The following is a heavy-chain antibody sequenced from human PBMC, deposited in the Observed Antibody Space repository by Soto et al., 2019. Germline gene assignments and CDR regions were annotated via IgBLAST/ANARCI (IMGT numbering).Heavy chain of an antibody. CDR1: GFTLSGRS. J-gene: IGHJ6*04. CDR2: IDNAGTDS. D-gene: IGHD3-10*01. Sequence: EVQLVESGGGLVQPGGSLRLSRAASGFTLSGRSMHWVRQAPGKGLVWVSGIDNAGTDSTYADSVKGPFTSSRDNAKNMLYLQMNSLRVEDTAVYYCARGWFGPDVWGKGTTVTVSS. CDR3: ARGWFGPDV. V-gene: IGHV3-74*01.